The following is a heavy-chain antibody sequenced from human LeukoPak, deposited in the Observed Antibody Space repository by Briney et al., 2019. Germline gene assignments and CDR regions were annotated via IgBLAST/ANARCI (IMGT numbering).Heavy chain of an antibody. CDR3: ARGDYYDSSGEGDY. J-gene: IGHJ4*02. V-gene: IGHV3-21*04. Sequence: PGGSLRLSCAVSGFTFSSHSMNWVRQAPGKGLEWVSSISSSSTYIYYADSVKGRFTISRDNTKNSLYLQMNSLRAEDTAVYYCARGDYYDSSGEGDYWGQGTLVTVSP. CDR2: ISSSSTYI. CDR1: GFTFSSHS. D-gene: IGHD3-22*01.